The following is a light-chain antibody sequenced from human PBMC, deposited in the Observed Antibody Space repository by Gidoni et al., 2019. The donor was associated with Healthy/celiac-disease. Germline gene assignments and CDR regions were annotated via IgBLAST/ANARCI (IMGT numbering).Light chain of an antibody. CDR1: QSLLHSNGYNY. CDR3: MQALQTLIT. CDR2: LGS. V-gene: IGKV2-28*01. Sequence: DIVMTQSPLSLPVTPGEPASISCRSSQSLLHSNGYNYLDWYLQKPGQSPQLLIYLGSNRASGVPDRFSGSGSGTDFTLKISRVEAEDVGVDYCMQALQTLITVXQXTRLEIK. J-gene: IGKJ5*01.